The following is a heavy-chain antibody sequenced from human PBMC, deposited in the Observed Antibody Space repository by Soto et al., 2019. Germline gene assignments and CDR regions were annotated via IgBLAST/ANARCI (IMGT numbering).Heavy chain of an antibody. CDR3: AKGFIVVVTVLRPDDAFDV. D-gene: IGHD2-21*02. J-gene: IGHJ3*01. CDR2: ISGGGGST. V-gene: IGHV3-23*01. Sequence: EVQLLESGGGLVQPGGSLRLSCAASGFTFGNYGMNWVRQAPGKGLEWVSGISGGGGSTYYADSVKGRFTISRAPSKNTVFLEMNSLRAEDTAVYYCAKGFIVVVTVLRPDDAFDVWGQGTLVTVSS. CDR1: GFTFGNYG.